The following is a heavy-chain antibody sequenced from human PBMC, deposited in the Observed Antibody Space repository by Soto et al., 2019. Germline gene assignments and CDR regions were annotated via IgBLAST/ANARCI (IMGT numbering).Heavy chain of an antibody. Sequence: GASVKVSCKASGYTFTSYGISWVRQTPGQGLEWMGWISAYNGNTNYAQKLQGRVTMTTDTSTSTAYMELRSLRSDDTAVYYCARDYDFRSGYYRYYFDYWGQGTLVTVYS. V-gene: IGHV1-18*01. D-gene: IGHD3-3*01. CDR2: ISAYNGNT. CDR1: GYTFTSYG. CDR3: ARDYDFRSGYYRYYFDY. J-gene: IGHJ4*02.